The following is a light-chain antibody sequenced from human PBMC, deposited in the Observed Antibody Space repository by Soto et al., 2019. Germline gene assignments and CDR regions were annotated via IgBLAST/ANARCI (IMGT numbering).Light chain of an antibody. Sequence: ITQSTTIVSASVRVRVSNTCRASQSVGNPLAWYQQRPVKAAKLLIFDAYTLESGVPSKFSGSGSDAEFTLTISSLQPDDSATYYCQQYNIYMHRVGDGTMVEIK. CDR1: QSVGNP. CDR3: QQYNIYMHR. J-gene: IGKJ4*01. CDR2: DAY. V-gene: IGKV1-5*01.